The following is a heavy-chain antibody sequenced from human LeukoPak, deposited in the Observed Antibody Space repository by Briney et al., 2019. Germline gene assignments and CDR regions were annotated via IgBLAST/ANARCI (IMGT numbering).Heavy chain of an antibody. V-gene: IGHV3-74*01. CDR1: GFPFSNYW. J-gene: IGHJ4*02. Sequence: GGSLRLSCAASGFPFSNYWMHWVRQAPGKGLVWVSRVNSDGSTTNYADSVKGRFTISRDNAENAPYMRMNSLRPEDTAVYYCARGYYSSSRFDSWGQGTLVTVSS. CDR2: VNSDGSTT. CDR3: ARGYYSSSRFDS. D-gene: IGHD6-13*01.